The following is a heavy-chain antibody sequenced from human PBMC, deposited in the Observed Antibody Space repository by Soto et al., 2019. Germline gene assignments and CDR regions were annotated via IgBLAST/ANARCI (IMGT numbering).Heavy chain of an antibody. CDR2: IWYDGSNK. Sequence: QVQLEESGGGVVQPGRSLRLSCAASGFTFSSYGMHWVRQAPGKGLEGVAGIWYDGSNKYYADSVKGRFTISRDNSKNTLYLQMNSLGAEDTAVYYCARIPQIAVAGTRFGYFDLWGRGTLVTVSS. V-gene: IGHV3-33*01. J-gene: IGHJ2*01. CDR1: GFTFSSYG. D-gene: IGHD6-19*01. CDR3: ARIPQIAVAGTRFGYFDL.